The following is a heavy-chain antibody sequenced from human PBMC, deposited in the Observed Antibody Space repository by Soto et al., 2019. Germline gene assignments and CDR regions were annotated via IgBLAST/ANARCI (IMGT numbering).Heavy chain of an antibody. Sequence: GGSLRLSCAASGFTFSSYAMSWVRQAPGKGLEWVSAISGSGGSTYYADSVKGRFTISRDNSKNTLYLQMNSLRAEDTAVYYCAKDGTVFGVGPPFEWGRGALVIVSS. D-gene: IGHD3-3*01. J-gene: IGHJ4*02. CDR3: AKDGTVFGVGPPFE. CDR2: ISGSGGST. V-gene: IGHV3-23*01. CDR1: GFTFSSYA.